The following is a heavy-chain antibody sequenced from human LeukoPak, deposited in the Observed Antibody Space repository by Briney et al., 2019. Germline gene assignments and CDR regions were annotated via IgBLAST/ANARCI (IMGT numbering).Heavy chain of an antibody. Sequence: GGSLRLSCAASGFTFSSYAMSWVRQAPGKGLEWVSAISGSGGSTYYADSVKGRFTISRDNSKNTLYLKMNSLRAEDTAVYYCAKDQGITIFGVVIDYFDYWGQGTLVTVSS. CDR1: GFTFSSYA. V-gene: IGHV3-23*01. CDR3: AKDQGITIFGVVIDYFDY. D-gene: IGHD3-3*01. J-gene: IGHJ4*02. CDR2: ISGSGGST.